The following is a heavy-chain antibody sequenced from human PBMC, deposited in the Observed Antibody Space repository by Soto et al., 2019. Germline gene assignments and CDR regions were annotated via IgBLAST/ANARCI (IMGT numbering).Heavy chain of an antibody. CDR1: GGSISTYW. D-gene: IGHD2-15*01. CDR2: IYYSGST. J-gene: IGHJ4*02. V-gene: IGHV4-59*01. Sequence: SETLSLTCTVSGGSISTYWWSWIRQPPRKGLEWIGYIYYSGSTNYNPSLKSRVTISVDTSKNQFSLKLTSVTAADTAVYYCARSRGSTRSFDYWGQGTLVTVSS. CDR3: ARSRGSTRSFDY.